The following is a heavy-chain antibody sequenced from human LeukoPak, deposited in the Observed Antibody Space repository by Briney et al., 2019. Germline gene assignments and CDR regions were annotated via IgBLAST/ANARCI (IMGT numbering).Heavy chain of an antibody. CDR3: AKDSVVVIAKGDAFDI. CDR1: GFTFSSYA. V-gene: IGHV3-23*01. Sequence: GSLRLSCAASGFTFSSYAMSWVRQAPGKGLEWVSTISGSGGSTHYADSVKGRFTISRDNSKNMLYLQMNSLRAEDTAVYYCAKDSVVVIAKGDAFDIWGQGTMVTVPS. J-gene: IGHJ3*02. D-gene: IGHD2-21*01. CDR2: ISGSGGST.